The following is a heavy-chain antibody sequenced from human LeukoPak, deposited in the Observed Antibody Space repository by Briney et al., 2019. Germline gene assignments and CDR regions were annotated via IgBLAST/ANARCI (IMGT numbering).Heavy chain of an antibody. Sequence: GRSLRLSCAASGFTFSSYAMHWVRQAPGKGLEWVAVISYDGSNKYYADPVKGRITISRDNSKNTLYLQMNSLRAEDTAVYYCARDGSIAAAGAHYYPYMDVWGKGTTVTVSS. CDR1: GFTFSSYA. D-gene: IGHD6-13*01. CDR2: ISYDGSNK. CDR3: ARDGSIAAAGAHYYPYMDV. J-gene: IGHJ6*03. V-gene: IGHV3-30*01.